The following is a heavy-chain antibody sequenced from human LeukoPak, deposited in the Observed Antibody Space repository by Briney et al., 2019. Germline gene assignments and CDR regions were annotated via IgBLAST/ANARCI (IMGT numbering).Heavy chain of an antibody. CDR1: GYTFTSFG. V-gene: IGHV1-18*01. CDR2: ITTYNGDT. CDR3: ARDVCSSTSCYYSYFDY. J-gene: IGHJ4*02. D-gene: IGHD2-2*01. Sequence: ASVKVSCKASGYTFTSFGISWVRQAPGQGLEWIGWITTYNGDTNYAQKLQGRVTMTTDTSTNTAYMELRSLGSDDTAVYYCARDVCSSTSCYYSYFDYWGQGTLVTVSS.